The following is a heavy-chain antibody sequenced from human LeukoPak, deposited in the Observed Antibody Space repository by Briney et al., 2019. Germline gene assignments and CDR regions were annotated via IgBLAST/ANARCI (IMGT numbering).Heavy chain of an antibody. Sequence: SGGSLRLSCAASGFTFSSYSMNWVRQAPGKGLEWVSSISSSSSYIYYADSVKGRFTISRDNARNSLYLQMNSLRAEDTAVYYCARDGLAAATLHWCFDLWGRGTLVTVSS. CDR3: ARDGLAAATLHWCFDL. D-gene: IGHD2-15*01. J-gene: IGHJ2*01. V-gene: IGHV3-21*01. CDR2: ISSSSSYI. CDR1: GFTFSSYS.